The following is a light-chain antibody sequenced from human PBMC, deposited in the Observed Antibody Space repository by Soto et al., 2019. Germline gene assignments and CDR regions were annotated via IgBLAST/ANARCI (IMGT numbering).Light chain of an antibody. CDR3: QQRSDWPWT. V-gene: IGKV3-11*01. CDR2: EAS. Sequence: EIVLTQSPATLSLSPGERATLSCRASQSVSSYLAWYQQKPGQAPRLLMYEASNRVTGIPARFSGGGSGTDFTLTISSLEPEDFAVYYCQQRSDWPWTFGQGTKVEIK. J-gene: IGKJ1*01. CDR1: QSVSSY.